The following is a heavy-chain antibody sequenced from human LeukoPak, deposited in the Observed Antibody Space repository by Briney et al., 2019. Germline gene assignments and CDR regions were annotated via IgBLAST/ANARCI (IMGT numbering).Heavy chain of an antibody. V-gene: IGHV4-59*01. J-gene: IGHJ4*02. Sequence: SETLSLTCSVSGGSISSYYWSWIRQPPGKGLEWIGYIYYSGSTNYNPSLKSRVTISVDTSKNQFSLKLSSVTAADTAVYYCASYSTTGGFDYWGQGTLVTVSS. CDR2: IYYSGST. CDR3: ASYSTTGGFDY. D-gene: IGHD6-13*01. CDR1: GGSISSYY.